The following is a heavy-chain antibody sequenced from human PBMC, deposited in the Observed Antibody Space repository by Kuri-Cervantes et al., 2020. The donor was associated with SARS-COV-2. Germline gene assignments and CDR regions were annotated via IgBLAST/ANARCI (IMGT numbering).Heavy chain of an antibody. CDR2: FDPEDGET. CDR1: GYTLTELS. D-gene: IGHD3-22*01. J-gene: IGHJ4*02. CDR3: ALHGGYYSLFFDY. Sequence: ASVKVSCKVSGYTLTELSLHWVRQAPGKGLEWMGGFDPEDGETIYAQKFQGRVTMTEDTSTDTAYMELSSLRSEDTAVYYCALHGGYYSLFFDYWGQGTLVTVSS. V-gene: IGHV1-24*01.